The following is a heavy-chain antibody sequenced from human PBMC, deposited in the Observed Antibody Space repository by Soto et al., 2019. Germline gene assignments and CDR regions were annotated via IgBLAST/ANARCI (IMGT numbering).Heavy chain of an antibody. CDR3: ARVRQWPVAPYYYYGMDV. V-gene: IGHV4-31*03. Sequence: SETLSLPCPVSGCSISSGGYYWSWIRQHPGKGLEYIGYIYHSGSTYYKPSLKSRVTISVDTSKNQFSLKLTSVTAADTAVYYCARVRQWPVAPYYYYGMDVWGQGTAVTVSS. CDR1: GCSISSGGYY. D-gene: IGHD6-19*01. CDR2: IYHSGST. J-gene: IGHJ6*02.